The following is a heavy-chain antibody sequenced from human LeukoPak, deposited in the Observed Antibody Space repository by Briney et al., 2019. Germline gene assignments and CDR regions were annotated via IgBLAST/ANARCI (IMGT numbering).Heavy chain of an antibody. CDR3: AKVPYPDYDFWSGYPAY. J-gene: IGHJ4*02. CDR1: GFTFSSYG. V-gene: IGHV3-30*02. D-gene: IGHD3-3*01. Sequence: PGGSLRLSCAASGFTFSSYGMHWVRQAPGKGLEWVAFIRYDGSNKYYADSVKGRFTISRDNSKNTLYLQMNSLRAEDTAVYYCAKVPYPDYDFWSGYPAYWGQGTLVTVSS. CDR2: IRYDGSNK.